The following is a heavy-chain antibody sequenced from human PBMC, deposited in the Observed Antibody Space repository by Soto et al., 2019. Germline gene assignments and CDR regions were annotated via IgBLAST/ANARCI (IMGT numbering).Heavy chain of an antibody. Sequence: EVQVLESGGGLVQPGGSLRLSCIASGLTLSNYAMTWVRQAPGRGQEWVSTVTGSGSTYYADSVKGQFTIFRDNSKNILYLQMNSLRAEDTAIYYCAKSLRTTAATGYWFDPWGQGSQVTVSS. CDR2: VTGSGST. CDR3: AKSLRTTAATGYWFDP. V-gene: IGHV3-23*01. D-gene: IGHD4-17*01. CDR1: GLTLSNYA. J-gene: IGHJ5*02.